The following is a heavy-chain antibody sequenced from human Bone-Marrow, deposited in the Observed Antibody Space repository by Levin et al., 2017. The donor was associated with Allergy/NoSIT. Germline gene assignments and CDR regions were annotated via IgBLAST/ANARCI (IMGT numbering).Heavy chain of an antibody. V-gene: IGHV1-18*01. CDR3: ARGTGSYDDHGYFLEIDS. CDR1: GYPFSSYG. D-gene: IGHD3-16*01. Sequence: ASVKVSCKASGYPFSSYGITWVRQAPGQGLEWMGWISPYSGRTNYAQKLQGRVTMTTDSSTNTAYLELTSLTSDDTAVYYCARGTGSYDDHGYFLEIDSWGQGTLVTVSS. CDR2: ISPYSGRT. J-gene: IGHJ4*02.